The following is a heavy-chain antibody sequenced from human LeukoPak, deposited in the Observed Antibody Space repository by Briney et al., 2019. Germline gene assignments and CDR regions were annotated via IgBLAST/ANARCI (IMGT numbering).Heavy chain of an antibody. Sequence: GGSLRLSCAASGFTFSNYGMSWVRQAPGKGLEWVSAISGSGFSTYYADSVKGRFTISRDNSKNTLYLQMNSLRAEDTAVYYCAKRAVGAISSDWGQGTLVTVSS. CDR1: GFTFSNYG. V-gene: IGHV3-23*01. CDR2: ISGSGFST. CDR3: AKRAVGAISSD. J-gene: IGHJ4*02. D-gene: IGHD1-26*01.